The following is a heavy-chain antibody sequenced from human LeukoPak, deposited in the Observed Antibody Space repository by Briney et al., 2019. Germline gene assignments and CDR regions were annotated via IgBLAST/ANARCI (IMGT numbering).Heavy chain of an antibody. Sequence: ASVKVSCKASGYTSTSYYMHWVRQAPGQGLEWMGIINPSGGSTSYAQKFQGRVTMTRDMSTSTVYMELSSLRSEDTAVYYCASNGGYGTTYMDVWGKGTTVTISS. V-gene: IGHV1-46*01. D-gene: IGHD5-12*01. CDR2: INPSGGST. CDR1: GYTSTSYY. J-gene: IGHJ6*03. CDR3: ASNGGYGTTYMDV.